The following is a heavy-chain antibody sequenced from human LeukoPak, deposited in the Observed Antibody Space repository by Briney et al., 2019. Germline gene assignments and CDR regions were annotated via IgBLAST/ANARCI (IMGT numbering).Heavy chain of an antibody. CDR2: IYHSGST. J-gene: IGHJ4*02. Sequence: SETLSLTCAVSGGSISSSNWWSWVRQPPGEGLEWIGEIYHSGSTNYNPSLKSRVTISVDKSKNQFSLKLSSVTAADTAVYYCAREYGRFLEWFDYWGQGTLVTVSS. CDR1: GGSISSSNW. CDR3: AREYGRFLEWFDY. V-gene: IGHV4-4*02. D-gene: IGHD3-3*01.